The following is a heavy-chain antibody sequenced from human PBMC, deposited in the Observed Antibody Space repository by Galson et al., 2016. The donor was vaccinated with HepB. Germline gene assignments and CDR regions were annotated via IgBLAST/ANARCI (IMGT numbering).Heavy chain of an antibody. D-gene: IGHD1-26*01. CDR2: ITPIFGSA. CDR1: GGTFNSYV. CDR3: ARGATVGARVWFDP. J-gene: IGHJ5*02. Sequence: SVKVSCKASGGTFNSYVIHWVRPAPGHGLEWMGGITPIFGSATYAQKFQGRVTITAVKSAHTVYMELRSLRSEAPAVYYYARGATVGARVWFDPWGQGTLVTVSS. V-gene: IGHV1-69*06.